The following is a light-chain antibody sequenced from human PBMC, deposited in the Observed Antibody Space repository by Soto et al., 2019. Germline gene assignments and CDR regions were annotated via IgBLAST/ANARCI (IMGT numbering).Light chain of an antibody. CDR1: QSVRSTY. V-gene: IGKV3-15*01. CDR3: PQYGDWPLT. CDR2: GVS. J-gene: IGKJ4*01. Sequence: DMVMAQSPVNLSVSPGERATLSCRASQSVRSTYLAWYQQKPGQAPRLLIFGVSNRAAGIPARFSGSGSGTEFTLTISSLQSEDFAVYYCPQYGDWPLTFGGGTMLDIK.